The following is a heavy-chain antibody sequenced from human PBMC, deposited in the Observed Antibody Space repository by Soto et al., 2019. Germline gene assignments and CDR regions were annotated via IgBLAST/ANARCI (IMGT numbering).Heavy chain of an antibody. J-gene: IGHJ4*02. Sequence: PGGSLRLSCAASGFTFSTYSMHWVRQAPGKGLEYVSAISSNGGYTYYANSVKGRFTISRDNSKNTLYLQMDSLRAEDMAVYYCARIGSVSANFDYWGLGTLVTVSS. CDR3: ARIGSVSANFDY. D-gene: IGHD2-21*01. CDR2: ISSNGGYT. CDR1: GFTFSTYS. V-gene: IGHV3-64*01.